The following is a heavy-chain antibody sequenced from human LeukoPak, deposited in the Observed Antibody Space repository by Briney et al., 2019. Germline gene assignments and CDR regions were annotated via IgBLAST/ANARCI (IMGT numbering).Heavy chain of an antibody. J-gene: IGHJ4*02. V-gene: IGHV3-7*01. Sequence: GGSLRLSCAASGFTFNTYYMTWVRQAPGKGLEWVANIKQDGSETYYVDSVKGRFTVSRDNAKNSLYLQMNTLRAEDTAVYYCARVLAYYYDRSGYLYAPHFDYWGQGTLVTVSS. CDR1: GFTFNTYY. D-gene: IGHD3-22*01. CDR3: ARVLAYYYDRSGYLYAPHFDY. CDR2: IKQDGSET.